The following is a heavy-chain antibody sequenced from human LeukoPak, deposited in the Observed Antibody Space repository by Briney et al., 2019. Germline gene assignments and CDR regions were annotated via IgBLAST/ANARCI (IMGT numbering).Heavy chain of an antibody. J-gene: IGHJ5*02. D-gene: IGHD2-15*01. Sequence: GGSLRLSCAASGFTFSSYEMNWVRQAPGKGLEWVSSISTSSSYIYYADSVRGRFTISRDNAKNSLYLQMNSLRAEDTAVYSCARGADGVSSNSRGWFDPWGQGTLVTVSS. CDR3: ARGADGVSSNSRGWFDP. CDR1: GFTFSSYE. V-gene: IGHV3-21*01. CDR2: ISTSSSYI.